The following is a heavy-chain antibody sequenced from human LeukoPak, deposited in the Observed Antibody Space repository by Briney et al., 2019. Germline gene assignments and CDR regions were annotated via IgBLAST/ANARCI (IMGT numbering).Heavy chain of an antibody. CDR1: GFTFSSYV. CDR3: AKVFSGYYDY. D-gene: IGHD3-22*01. J-gene: IGHJ4*02. CDR2: ISSSGVST. Sequence: GGSLRLSCAASGFTFSSYVMRWVRQAPGKGLEWVSGISSSGVSTFYAGSVKGRFTISRDNSKNTLYLQMHSLRAEDTAVYYCAKVFSGYYDYRGQGTLVTVSS. V-gene: IGHV3-23*01.